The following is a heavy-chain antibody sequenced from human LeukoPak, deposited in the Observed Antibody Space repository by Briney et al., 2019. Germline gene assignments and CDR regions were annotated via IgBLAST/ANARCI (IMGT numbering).Heavy chain of an antibody. CDR1: GGSFSGYY. J-gene: IGHJ4*02. CDR3: ARRGAARRPTGIDY. Sequence: RPSETLSLTCAVYGGSFSGYYWSWIRQPPGKGLEWIGEINHSGSTNYNPSLKSRVTISVDTSKNQFSLKLSSVTAADTAVYYCARRGAARRPTGIDYWGQGTLVTVSS. CDR2: INHSGST. D-gene: IGHD6-6*01. V-gene: IGHV4-34*01.